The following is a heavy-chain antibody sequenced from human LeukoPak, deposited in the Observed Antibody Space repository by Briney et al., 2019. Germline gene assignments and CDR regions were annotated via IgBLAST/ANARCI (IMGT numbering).Heavy chain of an antibody. V-gene: IGHV3-15*01. CDR3: TTDPPRFYGMDV. Sequence: GGSLRLSCAASGFTFSNAWMSWVRQAPGKGLEWVGRIKSKTDGGTTDYAAPVKGRFTISRDDSKNTLYLQMNSLKTEDTAVYYCTTDPPRFYGMDVWGQGSTATVSS. CDR1: GFTFSNAW. J-gene: IGHJ6*02. CDR2: IKSKTDGGTT.